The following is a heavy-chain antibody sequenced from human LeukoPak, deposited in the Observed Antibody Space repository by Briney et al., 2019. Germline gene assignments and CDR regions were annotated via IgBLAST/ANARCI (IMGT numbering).Heavy chain of an antibody. J-gene: IGHJ3*02. CDR2: ISSSSSYI. CDR1: EFTFSSYS. CDR3: ARALWFGELFHDAFDI. D-gene: IGHD3-10*01. V-gene: IGHV3-21*01. Sequence: GGPLRLSCAASEFTFSSYSMNWVRQAPGKGLEWVSSISSSSSYIYYADSVRGRFTISRDNAKNSLYLQMNSLRAEDTAVYYCARALWFGELFHDAFDIWGQGTMVTVSS.